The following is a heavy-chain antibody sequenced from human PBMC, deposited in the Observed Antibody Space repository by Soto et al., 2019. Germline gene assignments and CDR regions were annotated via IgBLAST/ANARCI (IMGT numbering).Heavy chain of an antibody. D-gene: IGHD2-2*01. Sequence: SVKVSCKASGGTFSSYTISWVRQAPGQGLEWMGRIIPILGIANYAQKFQGRVTITADKSTSTAYMELSSLRSEDTAVYYCARKEFIVVVPAANDAFDIWGQGTMVTVSS. CDR3: ARKEFIVVVPAANDAFDI. CDR1: GGTFSSYT. J-gene: IGHJ3*02. CDR2: IIPILGIA. V-gene: IGHV1-69*02.